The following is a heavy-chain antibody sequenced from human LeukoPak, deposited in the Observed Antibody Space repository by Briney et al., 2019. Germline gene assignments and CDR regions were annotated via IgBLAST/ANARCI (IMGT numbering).Heavy chain of an antibody. V-gene: IGHV4-31*03. J-gene: IGHJ4*02. Sequence: SETLSLTCTVSGGSISSGGYYWSWIRQHPGKGLEWIGYIYYSGSTYYNPSLKSRVTISVDTSKKQFALKLSSATAADTAVYYCARGNYDFWSGTTNYYFDYWGQGTLVTVSS. CDR3: ARGNYDFWSGTTNYYFDY. CDR2: IYYSGST. D-gene: IGHD3-3*01. CDR1: GGSISSGGYY.